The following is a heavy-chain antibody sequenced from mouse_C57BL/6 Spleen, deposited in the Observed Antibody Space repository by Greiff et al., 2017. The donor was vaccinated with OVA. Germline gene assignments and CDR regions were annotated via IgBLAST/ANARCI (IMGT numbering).Heavy chain of an antibody. D-gene: IGHD2-4*01. CDR2: IDPEDGDT. Sequence: EVKLMESGAELVRPGASVKLSCTASGFNIKDYYMHWVKQRPEQGLEWIGRIDPEDGDTEYAPKFQGKATMTADTSSNTAYLQLSSLTSEDTAVYYCTTGIYYDYSYAMDYWGQGTSVTVSS. J-gene: IGHJ4*01. CDR1: GFNIKDYY. CDR3: TTGIYYDYSYAMDY. V-gene: IGHV14-1*01.